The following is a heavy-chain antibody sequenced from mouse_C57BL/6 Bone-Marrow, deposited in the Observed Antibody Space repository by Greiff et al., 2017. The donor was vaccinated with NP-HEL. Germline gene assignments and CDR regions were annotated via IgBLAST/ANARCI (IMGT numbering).Heavy chain of an antibody. V-gene: IGHV5-6*01. CDR2: IRSGGSYP. D-gene: IGHD1-1*01. Sequence: EVKLVESGGDLVKPGGSLKLSCAASGFTFSSYGLSWVRQTQDKRLEWVATIRSGGSYPYYPDSVQGRFPISRDNAKNTLYLQMSRLTSEDTAMDYCARGHYYGSSYGFAYWGQGTLVTVSA. J-gene: IGHJ3*01. CDR1: GFTFSSYG. CDR3: ARGHYYGSSYGFAY.